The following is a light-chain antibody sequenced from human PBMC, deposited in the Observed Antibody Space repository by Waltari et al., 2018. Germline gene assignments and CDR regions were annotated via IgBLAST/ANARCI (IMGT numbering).Light chain of an antibody. V-gene: IGKV1-39*01. CDR2: AAS. Sequence: DIQMTQSPTSLSTSVGDRVTITCRASQSIDRYLNWYQHKPGQAPKLLICAASTLQTGVPSRFSGGGSGTDFTLTISSLQPEDFGTYYCQQSYSTPITFGQGTRLEIK. CDR3: QQSYSTPIT. J-gene: IGKJ5*01. CDR1: QSIDRY.